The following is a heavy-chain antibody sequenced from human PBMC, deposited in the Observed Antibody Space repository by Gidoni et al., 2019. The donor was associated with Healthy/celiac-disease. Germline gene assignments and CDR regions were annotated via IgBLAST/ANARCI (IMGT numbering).Heavy chain of an antibody. V-gene: IGHV1-69*01. CDR2: IIPIFGTA. CDR3: ARAGPNLVDTAMVDFDY. CDR1: GGTFSSYA. D-gene: IGHD5-18*01. Sequence: QVQLVQSGAEVKKPGSSVNVSCKASGGTFSSYAISWVRQAPGQGLEWMGGIIPIFGTANYAQKFQGRVTITADESTSTAYMELSSLRSEDTAVYYCARAGPNLVDTAMVDFDYWGQGTLVTVSS. J-gene: IGHJ4*02.